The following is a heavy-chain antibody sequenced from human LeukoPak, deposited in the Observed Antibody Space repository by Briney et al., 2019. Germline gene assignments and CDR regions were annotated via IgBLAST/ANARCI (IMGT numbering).Heavy chain of an antibody. CDR2: ISSSGSTI. J-gene: IGHJ4*02. V-gene: IGHV3-11*01. D-gene: IGHD3-10*01. Sequence: GGSLRLSCEVSGFTFRDYYMSWIRQAPGMGLEWLSYISSSGSTIYYADSVKGRFTISRDSANNSLYLQMNGLRAEDTAVYFCARKTYGSEFYVDYWGQGTLVTVSS. CDR3: ARKTYGSEFYVDY. CDR1: GFTFRDYY.